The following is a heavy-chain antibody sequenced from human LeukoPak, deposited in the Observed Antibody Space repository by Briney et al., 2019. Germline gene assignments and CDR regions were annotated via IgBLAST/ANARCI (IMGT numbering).Heavy chain of an antibody. Sequence: GGSLRLSCAASRFSFSNYWMHWVRQAPGKGLVWVSRVKSDGSNPNYADSVKGRFTISRDNAENMLYLQMNTLGAEDTAVYYCGRDIVSGSGSLDYWGQGTLVTVSS. CDR1: RFSFSNYW. CDR2: VKSDGSNP. CDR3: GRDIVSGSGSLDY. J-gene: IGHJ4*02. V-gene: IGHV3-74*01. D-gene: IGHD3-10*01.